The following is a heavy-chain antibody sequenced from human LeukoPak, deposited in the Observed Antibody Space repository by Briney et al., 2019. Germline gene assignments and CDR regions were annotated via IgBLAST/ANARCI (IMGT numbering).Heavy chain of an antibody. CDR3: ARKYYDSSGYYGVGYYYYYMDV. D-gene: IGHD3-22*01. CDR2: INPNSGGT. J-gene: IGHJ6*03. Sequence: ASVKVSCKASGYTFTGYYMHWVRQAPGQGLEWMGWINPNSGGTNYAQKFQGRVTITRNTSISTAYMELSSLRSEDTAVYYCARKYYDSSGYYGVGYYYYYMDVWGKGTTVTVSS. CDR1: GYTFTGYY. V-gene: IGHV1-2*02.